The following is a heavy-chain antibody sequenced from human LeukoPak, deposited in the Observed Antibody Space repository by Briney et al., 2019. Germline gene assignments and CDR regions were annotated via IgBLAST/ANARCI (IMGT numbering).Heavy chain of an antibody. CDR1: GGSISSYY. D-gene: IGHD3-9*01. J-gene: IGHJ4*02. V-gene: IGHV4-4*07. Sequence: MASETLSLTCTVSGGSISSYYWSWIRQPAGKGLEWIGRIYTSGSTNYNPSLKSRVTMSVDTSKNQFSLKLSSVTAADTAVYYCARDGGGELRYFDWLLPFDYWGQGTLVTVSS. CDR2: IYTSGST. CDR3: ARDGGGELRYFDWLLPFDY.